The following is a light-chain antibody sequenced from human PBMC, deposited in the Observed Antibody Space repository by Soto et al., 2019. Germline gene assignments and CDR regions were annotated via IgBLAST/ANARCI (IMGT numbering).Light chain of an antibody. V-gene: IGKV1-13*02. J-gene: IGKJ5*01. CDR3: QHFQRDPFT. Sequence: AIQLTQSPSSLSASVGDRVTITCRVSQGVSSALAWYQQKPGKPPKVLIYDGSSLQSGVPLRFRGSGSGTEFTLTITGLQPEDFGTYYCQHFQRDPFTYGQGTRLEIK. CDR1: QGVSSA. CDR2: DGS.